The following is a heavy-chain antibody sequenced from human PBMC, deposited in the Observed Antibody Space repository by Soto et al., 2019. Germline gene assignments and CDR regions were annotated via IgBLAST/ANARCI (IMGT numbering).Heavy chain of an antibody. V-gene: IGHV3-30*18. CDR1: GFDFTYYA. CDR2: MSSDGSKI. J-gene: IGHJ4*02. Sequence: QVQLVESGGGAVQPGASLRLSCVASGFDFTYYAMHWVRQAPGKGLESVAVMSSDGSKIHHTDSVKGRFTISRDNSKNTLYLQMNSLRKEDTAVYFCAKDEGVGGTLGLIDYWGQGTLVSVSS. CDR3: AKDEGVGGTLGLIDY. D-gene: IGHD1-26*01.